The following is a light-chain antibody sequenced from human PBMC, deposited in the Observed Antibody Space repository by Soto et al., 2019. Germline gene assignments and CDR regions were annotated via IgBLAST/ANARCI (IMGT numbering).Light chain of an antibody. CDR3: CSSGGSPTYV. V-gene: IGLV2-23*02. Sequence: QSVLTQPASVSGSPGQSITISCTGTSSNVGSYKLVSWYQQHPGKAPMIFEVNKRPSGVSNRFSGSKSGNTASLTISGLKVEDEADYYCCSSGGSPTYVFGTGTKVTVL. CDR1: SSNVGSYKL. CDR2: EVN. J-gene: IGLJ1*01.